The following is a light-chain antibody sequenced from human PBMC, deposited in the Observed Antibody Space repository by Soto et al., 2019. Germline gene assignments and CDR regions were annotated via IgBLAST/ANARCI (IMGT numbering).Light chain of an antibody. V-gene: IGKV3-11*01. Sequence: EIVLTQSPATLSLSPGERATLSCRASQSISNYLAWYQQKPGQAPRLVIYDASSRAADIPARFSGSGSGTDFTLTISSLEPEDFAVYYCQQRGNWPPYTFGQGTKLEIK. CDR3: QQRGNWPPYT. CDR2: DAS. CDR1: QSISNY. J-gene: IGKJ2*01.